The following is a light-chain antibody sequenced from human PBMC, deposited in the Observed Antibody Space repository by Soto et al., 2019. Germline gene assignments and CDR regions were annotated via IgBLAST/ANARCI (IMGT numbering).Light chain of an antibody. V-gene: IGKV3-11*01. CDR3: QHRSNWPSVT. J-gene: IGKJ4*01. Sequence: EIVLTQSPATLSLSPGNRATLSCRASQSVSSSLAWYQHQPGQAPRLLIYDASNRATGIPARFSGSGSGTHFTLSISSLEPEYFAIYYCQHRSNWPSVTFGGGTKLEIK. CDR1: QSVSSS. CDR2: DAS.